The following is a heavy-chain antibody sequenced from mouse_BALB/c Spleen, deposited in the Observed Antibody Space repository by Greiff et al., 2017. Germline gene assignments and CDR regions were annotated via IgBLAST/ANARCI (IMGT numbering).Heavy chain of an antibody. J-gene: IGHJ4*01. CDR3: ARLDITTVVGAMDD. Sequence: EVKLVESGGGLVKPGGSLKLSCAASGFAFSSYDMSWVRQTPEKRLEWVAYISSGGGSTYYPDTVKGRFTISRDNAKNTLYLQMSSLKSEDTAMYYCARLDITTVVGAMDDWGQGTSVTVSS. V-gene: IGHV5-12-1*01. CDR2: ISSGGGST. CDR1: GFAFSSYD. D-gene: IGHD1-1*01.